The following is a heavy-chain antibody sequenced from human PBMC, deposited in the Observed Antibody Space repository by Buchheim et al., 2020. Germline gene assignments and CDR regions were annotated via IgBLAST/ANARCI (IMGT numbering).Heavy chain of an antibody. CDR1: GYRFTNYW. J-gene: IGHJ4*02. CDR2: IYPGDSDT. Sequence: EVQLVQSGAEVKKPGESLKISCKGSGYRFTNYWIGWVRQMLGKGLEYLGIIYPGDSDTRYSPSFQGQVTISADKSIGTAYPQWASLKASDTATYYCARRPAAAGVISAFDFWGQGIL. V-gene: IGHV5-51*01. D-gene: IGHD6-13*01. CDR3: ARRPAAAGVISAFDF.